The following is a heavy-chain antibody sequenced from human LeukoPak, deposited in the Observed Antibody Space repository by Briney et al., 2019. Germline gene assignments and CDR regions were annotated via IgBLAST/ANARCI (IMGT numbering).Heavy chain of an antibody. Sequence: GGSLRLSCAVSGFTFSNYSMNWVRQAPGKGLEWVSSISSGSTYMYYADSVKGRFTISRDNAKNSLYLQMNSPRVEDTAVYYCASATKIDYWGQGTLVTVSS. CDR1: GFTFSNYS. V-gene: IGHV3-21*01. D-gene: IGHD5-12*01. CDR2: ISSGSTYM. CDR3: ASATKIDY. J-gene: IGHJ4*02.